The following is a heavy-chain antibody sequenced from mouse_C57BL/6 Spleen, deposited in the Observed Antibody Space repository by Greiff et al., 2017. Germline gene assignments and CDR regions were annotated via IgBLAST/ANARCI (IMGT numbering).Heavy chain of an antibody. J-gene: IGHJ2*01. CDR1: GFTFSSYG. CDR3: ARRKITTEGYFDY. CDR2: ISSGGSYT. Sequence: EVKLVESGGDLVKPGGSLKLSCAASGFTFSSYGMSWVRQTPDKRLEWVATISSGGSYTYYPDSVKGRFTISIDNAKNTLYLQMSSLKSEDTAMYYCARRKITTEGYFDYWGQGTTLTVSS. V-gene: IGHV5-6*02. D-gene: IGHD1-1*01.